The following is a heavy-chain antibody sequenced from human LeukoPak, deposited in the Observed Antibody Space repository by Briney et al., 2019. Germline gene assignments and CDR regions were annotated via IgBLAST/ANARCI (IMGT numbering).Heavy chain of an antibody. Sequence: SVKVSCKASGGTFSSYAISWVRQAPGQGLEWMGGITPIFGTANYAQKFQGRVTITADKSTSTAYMELSSLRSEDTAVYYCARSDIVATGHYFDYWGQGTLVTVSS. J-gene: IGHJ4*02. CDR2: ITPIFGTA. CDR1: GGTFSSYA. CDR3: ARSDIVATGHYFDY. D-gene: IGHD5-12*01. V-gene: IGHV1-69*06.